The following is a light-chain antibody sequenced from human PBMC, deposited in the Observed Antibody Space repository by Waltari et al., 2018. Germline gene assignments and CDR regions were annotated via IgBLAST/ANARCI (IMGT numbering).Light chain of an antibody. V-gene: IGKV1-39*01. J-gene: IGKJ2*01. CDR3: QQSHSTPYT. CDR2: AAS. Sequence: DIQMTQSPSSLSASVGDRVTITCRASQSISSYLNWYQQKPGKAPKLLIYAASILQSGVPSRFSGSGSGTDFTLTISSLQPEDFATYYCQQSHSTPYTFSQGTKLEIK. CDR1: QSISSY.